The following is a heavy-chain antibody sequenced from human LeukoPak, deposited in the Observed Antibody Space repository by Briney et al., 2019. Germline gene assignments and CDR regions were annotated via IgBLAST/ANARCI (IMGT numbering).Heavy chain of an antibody. J-gene: IGHJ4*02. D-gene: IGHD3-22*01. Sequence: PSETLSLTCTVSGVSISSYYWSWIRQPPGKGLEWIGYIYYSGSTNYNPSLKSRVTISVDTSKNQFSLKLSSVTAADTAVYYCARGDYYDSSEYFDYWGQGTLVTVSS. V-gene: IGHV4-59*01. CDR1: GVSISSYY. CDR3: ARGDYYDSSEYFDY. CDR2: IYYSGST.